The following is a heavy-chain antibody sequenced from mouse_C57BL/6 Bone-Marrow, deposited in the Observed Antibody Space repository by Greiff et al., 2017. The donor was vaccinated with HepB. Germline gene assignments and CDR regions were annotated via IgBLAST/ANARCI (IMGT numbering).Heavy chain of an antibody. CDR2: ISSGGSYT. D-gene: IGHD2-4*01. CDR3: ARRPYYDYYPFAY. CDR1: GFTFSSYG. V-gene: IGHV5-6*01. Sequence: EVHLVESGGDLVKPGGSLKLSCAASGFTFSSYGMSWVRQTPDKRLEWGATISSGGSYTYYSDIVKGRLTISRNNAKNTLYLQMSSLKSEDTAMYYCARRPYYDYYPFAYWGQGTLVTVSA. J-gene: IGHJ3*01.